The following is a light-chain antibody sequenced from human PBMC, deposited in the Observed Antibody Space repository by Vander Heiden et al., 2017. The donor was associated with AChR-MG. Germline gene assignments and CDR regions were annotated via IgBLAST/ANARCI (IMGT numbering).Light chain of an antibody. CDR2: EDN. CDR3: QSYDDTNHGV. V-gene: IGLV6-57*03. Sequence: NFVLTQPHSVSESPGKTVTISCTRSGGRIASNHVQWYQQRPGSAPTTVIFEDNHRPSGVPDRFSGSIDSSSNSASLIISGLKTEDEADYYCQSYDDTNHGVFGGGTKLTVL. CDR1: GGRIASNH. J-gene: IGLJ2*01.